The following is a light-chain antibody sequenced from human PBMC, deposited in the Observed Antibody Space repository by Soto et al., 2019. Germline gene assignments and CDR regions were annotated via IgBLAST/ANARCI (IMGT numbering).Light chain of an antibody. J-gene: IGKJ3*01. CDR2: KAS. CDR3: QQYNSGGFT. Sequence: DIQMTQSPSTLSASVGDRVTITCRASQSISSWLAWYQQKPGKAPKLLIYKASSLESGVPSRFSGSGSGTEFTLTISSLQPDDFATYYCQQYNSGGFTFGPATKVDIK. V-gene: IGKV1-5*03. CDR1: QSISSW.